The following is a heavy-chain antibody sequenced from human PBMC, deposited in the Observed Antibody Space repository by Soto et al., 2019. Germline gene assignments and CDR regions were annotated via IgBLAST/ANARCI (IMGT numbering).Heavy chain of an antibody. CDR1: GFTFSSYA. D-gene: IGHD1-26*01. CDR3: ARRGSGSYYDY. V-gene: IGHV3-23*01. J-gene: IGHJ4*02. CDR2: ISGSGDST. Sequence: EVQLLESGGGLVQPGGSLRLSCAASGFTFSSYAMRWVRQAPVKGLEWVSAISGSGDSTYYADSVKGRFTISRDNSKNTLHLRMNSLIAEDTAVYYCARRGSGSYYDYWGQGTLVTVSS.